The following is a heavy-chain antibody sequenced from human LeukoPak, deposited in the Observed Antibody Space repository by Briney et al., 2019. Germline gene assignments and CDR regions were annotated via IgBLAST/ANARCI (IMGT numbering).Heavy chain of an antibody. CDR3: ARDLEQWLNNWFDP. J-gene: IGHJ5*02. CDR1: GFTFSSYS. D-gene: IGHD6-19*01. CDR2: ISSSSSYI. Sequence: PGGSLRLSSGASGFTFSSYSMNWVRQAPGKGLEWVLSISSSSSYIYYADSVKGRFTISRDNAKNSLYLQMNSLRCEDTAVYYCARDLEQWLNNWFDPWGQGTLVTVSS. V-gene: IGHV3-21*01.